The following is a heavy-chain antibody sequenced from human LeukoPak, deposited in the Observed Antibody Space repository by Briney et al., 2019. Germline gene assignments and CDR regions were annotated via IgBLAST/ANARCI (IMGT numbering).Heavy chain of an antibody. CDR2: IYHSGTT. CDR3: ARNIVGPRQVDS. Sequence: KPSETLSLTCTVSGGSISSYYWSWIRQPPGKGLEWIGYIYHSGTTNYNPSLKIRLPLSLAASHTQSSLKLSSLTAADTPIYSCARNIVGPRQVDSSGQGTLVTVSS. V-gene: IGHV4-59*01. D-gene: IGHD1-26*01. CDR1: GGSISSYY. J-gene: IGHJ4*02.